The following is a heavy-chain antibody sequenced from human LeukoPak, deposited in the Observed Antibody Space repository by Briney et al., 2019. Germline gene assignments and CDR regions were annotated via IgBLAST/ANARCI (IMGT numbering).Heavy chain of an antibody. D-gene: IGHD1-26*01. Sequence: GASVKISCKASGGTFSSYAISWGRQAPGQGLEWMGGIIPIFGTANYAQKFQGRVTITADESTSTADMVLSRRRSDETAVYYCARDQGVGAPQPYYYYYLDVWGKGTTVTISS. J-gene: IGHJ6*03. CDR1: GGTFSSYA. CDR3: ARDQGVGAPQPYYYYYLDV. V-gene: IGHV1-69*13. CDR2: IIPIFGTA.